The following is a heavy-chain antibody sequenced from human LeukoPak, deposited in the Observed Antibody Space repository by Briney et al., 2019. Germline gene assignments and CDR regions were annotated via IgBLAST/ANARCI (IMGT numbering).Heavy chain of an antibody. Sequence: GASVKVSRKASGYTFTSYYMHWVREAPGQGLEWMGIINPSGGSTSYAQKFQGRVTMTRDTSTTTVYMELSSLRSEDTAVYYCARRCSSTSCYDYWGQGTLVTVSS. CDR3: ARRCSSTSCYDY. CDR2: INPSGGST. J-gene: IGHJ4*02. V-gene: IGHV1-46*01. D-gene: IGHD2-2*01. CDR1: GYTFTSYY.